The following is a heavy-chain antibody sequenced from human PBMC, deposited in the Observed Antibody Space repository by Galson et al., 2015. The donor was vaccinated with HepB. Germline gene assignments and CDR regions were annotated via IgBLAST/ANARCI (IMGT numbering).Heavy chain of an antibody. CDR3: ARQIAVAGPNEPNWFDP. V-gene: IGHV4-59*01. CDR2: IYYSGST. Sequence: TLSLTCTVSGGSISSYYWSWIRQPPGKGLEWIGYIYYSGSTNYNPSLKSRVTISVDTSKNQFSLKLSSVTAADTAVYYCARQIAVAGPNEPNWFDPWGQGTLVTVSS. CDR1: GGSISSYY. D-gene: IGHD6-19*01. J-gene: IGHJ5*02.